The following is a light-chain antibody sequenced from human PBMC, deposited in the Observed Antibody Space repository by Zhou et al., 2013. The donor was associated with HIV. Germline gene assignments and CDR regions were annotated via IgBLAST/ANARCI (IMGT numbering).Light chain of an antibody. J-gene: IGKJ1*01. CDR3: QQTYSTPQT. V-gene: IGKV1-39*01. CDR1: QTISTY. Sequence: DIQVTQSPSSLSASVGDRVTIACRASQTISTYLNWYQQKPGKAPKLLIYDGSRLQSGVPSRFSGSGSGTDFTLTISSLQPEDFVTYYCQQTYSTPQTFGQGTKVEIK. CDR2: DGS.